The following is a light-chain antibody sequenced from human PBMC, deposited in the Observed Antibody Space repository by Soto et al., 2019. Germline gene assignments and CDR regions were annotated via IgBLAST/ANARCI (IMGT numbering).Light chain of an antibody. CDR3: QQYGSSPFT. V-gene: IGKV3-20*01. CDR2: GAS. J-gene: IGKJ3*01. CDR1: QSVSSSY. Sequence: ILFARFPSTQCFSPWESATLSCKASQSVSSSYLAWYQQKPGQAPRLLIYGASSRATGIPDRFSGSGSGTDFTLTISRLEPEDFAVYYCQQYGSSPFTFGPGTKVDIK.